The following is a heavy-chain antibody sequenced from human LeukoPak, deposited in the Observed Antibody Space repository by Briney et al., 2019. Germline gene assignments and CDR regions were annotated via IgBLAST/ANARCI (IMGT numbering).Heavy chain of an antibody. CDR2: IIPFFNTT. CDR3: ARRGRAFDI. V-gene: IGHV1-69*01. J-gene: IGHJ3*02. Sequence: SVKVSCKASGDTFTSYAISWVRQAPGQGLEWMGGIIPFFNTTKYAQRFQGRVTVTADESTYTAYMELSSLRSEDTAVYYCARRGRAFDIWGQGTMVTVSS. D-gene: IGHD3-10*01. CDR1: GDTFTSYA.